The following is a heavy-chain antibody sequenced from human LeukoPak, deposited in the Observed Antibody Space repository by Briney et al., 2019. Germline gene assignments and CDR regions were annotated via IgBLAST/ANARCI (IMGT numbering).Heavy chain of an antibody. V-gene: IGHV4-59*01. Sequence: SETLSLTCTVSGGSITSYYWSWIRQPPGKGLEWIAYIYYSGSINYNPSLKSRVTISVDTSRNQFSLRLISVTAAETAVYYCARSNGAGFDFWGQGTLVTVSS. CDR3: ARSNGAGFDF. J-gene: IGHJ4*02. CDR1: GGSITSYY. CDR2: IYYSGSI. D-gene: IGHD2-8*01.